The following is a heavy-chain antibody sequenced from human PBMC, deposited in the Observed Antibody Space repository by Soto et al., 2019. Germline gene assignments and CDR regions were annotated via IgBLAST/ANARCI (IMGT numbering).Heavy chain of an antibody. D-gene: IGHD1-7*01. V-gene: IGHV3-64*01. J-gene: IGHJ4*02. CDR3: VRRVSGNYDY. Sequence: EVQLAESGGGMVQPGGSLRLSCVASGFTFSSYDMHWVRQAPGKGLEYVSSISSNGGTTYYGNSVKGRFTISRDNSKNTLYLQMGSLSAEDMAVYYCVRRVSGNYDYWCQGTLVTVSS. CDR1: GFTFSSYD. CDR2: ISSNGGTT.